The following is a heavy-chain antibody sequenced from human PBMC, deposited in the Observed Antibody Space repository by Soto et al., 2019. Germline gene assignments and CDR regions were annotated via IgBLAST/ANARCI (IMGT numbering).Heavy chain of an antibody. CDR2: INTYNGNT. CDR3: ARGVGSGTYYNQYNWFDP. J-gene: IGHJ5*02. CDR1: GYTFTNYG. Sequence: ASVKVACKASGYTFTNYGISWVRRAPGQGLEWMGWINTYNGNTNHAQKLQGRVTMTTDTSTSTAYMELRSLRSDDTAVYYCARGVGSGTYYNQYNWFDPWGQRTLVTVSS. D-gene: IGHD3-10*01. V-gene: IGHV1-18*01.